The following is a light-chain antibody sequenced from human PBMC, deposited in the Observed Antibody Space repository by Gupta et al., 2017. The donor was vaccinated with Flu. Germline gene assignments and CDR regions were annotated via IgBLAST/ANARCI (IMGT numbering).Light chain of an antibody. J-gene: IGKJ1*01. CDR1: QSVSSSY. V-gene: IGKV3-20*01. CDR3: QQYGSSPWT. Sequence: EIVLTQSPGTPSLSPGERATLSCRASQSVSSSYLAWYQQKPGQAPGLLIYGASSRATGIPDRFSGSGSGTDFTLTISRLEPEDFAVYYCQQYGSSPWTFGQGTKVEIK. CDR2: GAS.